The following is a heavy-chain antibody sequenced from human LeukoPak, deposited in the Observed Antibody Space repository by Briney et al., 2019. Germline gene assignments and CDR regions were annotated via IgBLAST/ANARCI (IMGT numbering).Heavy chain of an antibody. V-gene: IGHV3-53*01. CDR2: IFSGGTT. J-gene: IGHJ6*02. CDR1: GFTVASNY. CDR3: AREGNYYDMDV. Sequence: PGGSLRLSCAASGFTVASNYMSSVRQAPGKGLGWGSVIFSGGTTYYADSVKGGFTISRDNSKNTLYLQMNSLRAEDTAVYYCAREGNYYDMDVWGQGTTVTVSS.